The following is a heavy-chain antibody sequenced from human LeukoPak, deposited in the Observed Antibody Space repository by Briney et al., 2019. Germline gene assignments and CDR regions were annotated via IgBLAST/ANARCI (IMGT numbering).Heavy chain of an antibody. J-gene: IGHJ4*02. D-gene: IGHD5-24*01. CDR3: ARGLEMATIQTWGYFDY. CDR2: IYTSGST. Sequence: PSETLSLTCTVSGGSISSGSYYLSWIRQPAGKGLEWIGRIYTSGSTNYNPSLKSRVTISVDTSKNQFSLKLSSVTAADTAVYYCARGLEMATIQTWGYFDYWGQGTLVTVSS. CDR1: GGSISSGSYY. V-gene: IGHV4-61*02.